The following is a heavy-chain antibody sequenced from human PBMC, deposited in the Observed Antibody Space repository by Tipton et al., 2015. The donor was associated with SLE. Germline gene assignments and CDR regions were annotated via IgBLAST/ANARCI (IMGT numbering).Heavy chain of an antibody. D-gene: IGHD2-2*01. CDR2: IYYSGTT. Sequence: LRLSCTVSGGSISNYYWSWIRQSPGKGLEWIGYIYYSGTTDYNPSLKSRVTISLDTSEKQFSLSLNSVTAADTAVYYCARAPAPAPPTHYYYYFMDVWGKGTTVTVSS. CDR1: GGSISNYY. J-gene: IGHJ6*03. CDR3: ARAPAPAPPTHYYYYFMDV. V-gene: IGHV4-59*01.